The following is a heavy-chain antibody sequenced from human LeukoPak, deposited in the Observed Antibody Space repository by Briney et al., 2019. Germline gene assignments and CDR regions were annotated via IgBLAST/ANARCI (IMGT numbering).Heavy chain of an antibody. CDR2: ISWNSGSI. V-gene: IGHV3-9*01. CDR1: GFTFDDYA. Sequence: GRSLRLSCAASGFTFDDYAMHWVRQAPGKGLEWVSGISWNSGSIGYADSVKGRFTISRDNAKNSLYLQMNSLRAEDTALYYCAKDMEMATMYYFDYWGQGTLVTVSS. D-gene: IGHD5-24*01. CDR3: AKDMEMATMYYFDY. J-gene: IGHJ4*02.